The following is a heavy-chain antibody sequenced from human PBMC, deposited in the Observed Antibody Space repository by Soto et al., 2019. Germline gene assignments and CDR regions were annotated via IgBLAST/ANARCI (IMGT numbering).Heavy chain of an antibody. CDR1: GYTFISYW. D-gene: IGHD6-25*01. CDR2: IDPSASYT. J-gene: IGHJ6*02. V-gene: IGHV5-10-1*01. Sequence: GESLKLSCEGSGYTFISYWIYWVRQMPGKGLEWMGRIDPSASYTNYSPSFQGHVTFSADKSISTAYLQWSSLKASDTSMYYCARMTARNYHYYGMHVWGQEITVSV. CDR3: ARMTARNYHYYGMHV.